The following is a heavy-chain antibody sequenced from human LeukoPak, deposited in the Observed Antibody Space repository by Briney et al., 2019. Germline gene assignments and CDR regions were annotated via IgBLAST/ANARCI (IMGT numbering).Heavy chain of an antibody. CDR1: GFTFSSYA. Sequence: PGGSLRLSCAASGFTFSSYAMSWVRQAPGKGLEWVSAISGSGGSTYYADSVKGRFTISRDNSKNTLYLQMNSLRAEDTAVYYCAKDRGWELLLSSYFDYRGQGTLVTVSS. D-gene: IGHD1-26*01. CDR2: ISGSGGST. V-gene: IGHV3-23*01. J-gene: IGHJ4*02. CDR3: AKDRGWELLLSSYFDY.